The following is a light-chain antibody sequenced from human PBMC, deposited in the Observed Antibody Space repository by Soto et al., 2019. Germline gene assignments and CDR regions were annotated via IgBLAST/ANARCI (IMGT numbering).Light chain of an antibody. J-gene: IGKJ5*01. V-gene: IGKV3-20*01. Sequence: EMVLTQSPGTLSSSLGERATLSCRASQSLRTNSLAWYQQKPGQAPRLLISGVYSRAAGIPDRFSGSGSGTDFTLTISRLEPEDFALYYCQQYGGSPITFGLGTRLENK. CDR2: GVY. CDR3: QQYGGSPIT. CDR1: QSLRTNS.